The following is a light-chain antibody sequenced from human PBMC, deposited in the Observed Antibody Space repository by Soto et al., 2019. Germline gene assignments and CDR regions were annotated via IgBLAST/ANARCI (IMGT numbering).Light chain of an antibody. CDR1: QGISNS. J-gene: IGKJ1*01. CDR2: AAS. Sequence: DIQMTQSPSSLSASVGDRVTITCRASQGISNSLAWFQQKPGKVPKLLIYAASTLQSGVPSRFSGSGSGTDFKLTISSLQPEDVATYYCQKYNSAPWTFGQGTKVEIK. V-gene: IGKV1-27*01. CDR3: QKYNSAPWT.